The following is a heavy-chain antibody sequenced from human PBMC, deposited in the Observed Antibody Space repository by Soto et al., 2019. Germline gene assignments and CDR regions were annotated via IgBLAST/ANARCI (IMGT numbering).Heavy chain of an antibody. Sequence: QLQLQESGPGLVKPSETLSLTCTVSGGSISSSSYYWGWIRQPPGKGLEWIGSIYYSGSTYYNPSLNSRGTISVDTSKNHFSLKLSSVTAADTAVYYCACIFSGGYGYGFYYYGMDVWGQGTTVTVSS. CDR3: ACIFSGGYGYGFYYYGMDV. CDR1: GGSISSSSYY. J-gene: IGHJ6*02. V-gene: IGHV4-39*02. CDR2: IYYSGST. D-gene: IGHD5-18*01.